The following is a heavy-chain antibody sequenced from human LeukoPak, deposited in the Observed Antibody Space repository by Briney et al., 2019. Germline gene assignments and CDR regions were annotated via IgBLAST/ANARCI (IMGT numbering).Heavy chain of an antibody. J-gene: IGHJ4*02. CDR2: IYYSGST. Sequence: SETLSLTCTGSGGSISSYYWSWIRQPPGKGLEWIGYIYYSGSTNYDPSLKSRVTISVDTSKNQFSLKLSSVTAADTAVYYCATSFNWGYYFDYWGQGTLVTVSS. CDR3: ATSFNWGYYFDY. D-gene: IGHD7-27*01. V-gene: IGHV4-59*01. CDR1: GGSISSYY.